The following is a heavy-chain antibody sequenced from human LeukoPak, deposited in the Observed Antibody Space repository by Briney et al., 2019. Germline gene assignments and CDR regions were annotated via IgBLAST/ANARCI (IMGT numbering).Heavy chain of an antibody. Sequence: GGSLRLSCAVSGFTFSTYVMTWVCQAPGKGLEWVSVISGRGDYTYYADSMKGRFTISRDNSKNSLFLQMNSLRAEDTAVYYCAKGPRSSWYHYGMDVWGKGTTVTVSS. J-gene: IGHJ6*04. CDR1: GFTFSTYV. CDR3: AKGPRSSWYHYGMDV. D-gene: IGHD6-13*01. CDR2: ISGRGDYT. V-gene: IGHV3-23*01.